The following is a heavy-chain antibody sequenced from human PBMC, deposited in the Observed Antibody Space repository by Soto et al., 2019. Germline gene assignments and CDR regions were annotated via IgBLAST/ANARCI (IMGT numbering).Heavy chain of an antibody. V-gene: IGHV3-48*02. CDR1: GCPFSFYS. Sequence: VGSLRLSCAASGCPFSFYSMNCVRQAPGKGLEWISYIASTSSAINSADSVRGRFTISRDNAMRSLFLHMNSLRDEDTAVYYCARDGKGAAYTHGPYYFDYWGQGALVTVS. CDR2: IASTSSAI. CDR3: ARDGKGAAYTHGPYYFDY. J-gene: IGHJ4*02. D-gene: IGHD1-1*01.